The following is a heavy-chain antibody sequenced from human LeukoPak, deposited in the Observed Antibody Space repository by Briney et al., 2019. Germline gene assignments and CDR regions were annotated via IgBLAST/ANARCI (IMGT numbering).Heavy chain of an antibody. J-gene: IGHJ5*02. D-gene: IGHD2-15*01. V-gene: IGHV3-23*01. CDR1: GFSFSNYA. CDR2: ISGGGTT. CDR3: AKSKEDCCGSFDP. Sequence: PGGSLRLSCAASGFSFSNYAMTWVRQAPGAGLEWVSAISGGGTTYYADSVMGRFTISRDNSKSTLYLQMNSLRAEDTALYYCAKSKEDCCGSFDPWGQGTLVTVSS.